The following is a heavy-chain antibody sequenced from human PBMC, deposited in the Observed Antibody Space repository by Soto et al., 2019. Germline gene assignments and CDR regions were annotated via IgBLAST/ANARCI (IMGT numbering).Heavy chain of an antibody. V-gene: IGHV3-15*01. D-gene: IGHD3-22*01. CDR1: GFTFSNAW. CDR3: TTGLSNGYYNFDY. CDR2: IKGEADGGTT. J-gene: IGHJ4*02. Sequence: HLVESGGGLVKPGGSLRLSCAASGFTFSNAWMSWVRQAPGKGLAWVGRIKGEADGGTTDYAAPVKGRITISRDHAKDTLYLHMNSLKTEDTAVYYCTTGLSNGYYNFDYWGQGTPVTVSS.